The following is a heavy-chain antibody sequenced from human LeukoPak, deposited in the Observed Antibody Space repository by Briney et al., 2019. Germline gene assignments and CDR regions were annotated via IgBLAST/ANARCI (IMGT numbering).Heavy chain of an antibody. CDR1: GYTFTIYG. CDR3: ARGGPSYGWVDY. V-gene: IGHV1-18*01. Sequence: ASVKVSCKASGYTFTIYGLSWVRQAPGQGLEWMGWISTYNGNANYAQKFQGRVTMTTDTSTSTAYMELRSLRSDDTAVYHCARGGPSYGWVDYWGQGTLVTVSS. J-gene: IGHJ4*02. D-gene: IGHD5-18*01. CDR2: ISTYNGNA.